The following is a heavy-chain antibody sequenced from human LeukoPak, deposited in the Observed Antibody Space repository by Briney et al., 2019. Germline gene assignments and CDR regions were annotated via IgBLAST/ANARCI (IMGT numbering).Heavy chain of an antibody. D-gene: IGHD6-13*01. CDR3: AEDRSSSWYARDDY. J-gene: IGHJ4*02. Sequence: LPGGSLRLSCAASGFTFSSYAMSWVRQAPGKGLEWVSAISGSGGSTYNADSVKGRFTISRDNSKNTLYLQMNSLRAEDTAVYYCAEDRSSSWYARDDYWGQGTLVTVSS. CDR1: GFTFSSYA. V-gene: IGHV3-23*01. CDR2: ISGSGGST.